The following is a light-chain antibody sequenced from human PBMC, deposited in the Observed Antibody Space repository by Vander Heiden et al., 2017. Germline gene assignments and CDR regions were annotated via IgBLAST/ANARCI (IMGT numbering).Light chain of an antibody. CDR3: HQNGSLPVT. V-gene: IGKV3-20*01. Sequence: EFLLKQSPGTLSLSPGDRVTLSCRASQSVSGTYLCWSQQTRRQAPRLLIAGASRRAIGTAGRCSGRGSGTDFTTTSSRLEPEDVAVYYCHQNGSLPVTFGGGTKVDIK. CDR2: GAS. CDR1: QSVSGTY. J-gene: IGKJ4*01.